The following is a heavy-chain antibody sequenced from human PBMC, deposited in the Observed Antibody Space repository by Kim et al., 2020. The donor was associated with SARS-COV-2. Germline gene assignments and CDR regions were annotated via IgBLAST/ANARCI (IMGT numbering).Heavy chain of an antibody. Sequence: VKGLFTISRDNSKSTLYLQMNSLRPEDTAVYYCAKAPIVDVPTGKTWFDPWGQGTLVIVSS. V-gene: IGHV3-30*02. D-gene: IGHD2-2*01. CDR3: AKAPIVDVPTGKTWFDP. J-gene: IGHJ5*02.